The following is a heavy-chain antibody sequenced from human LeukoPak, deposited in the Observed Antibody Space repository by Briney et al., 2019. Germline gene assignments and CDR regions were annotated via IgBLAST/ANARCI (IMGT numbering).Heavy chain of an antibody. D-gene: IGHD3-3*01. J-gene: IGHJ6*03. CDR2: IIPIFGTA. CDR1: GGTFSSYA. CDR3: ARDYDFWSGYYTSRDYYCYMDV. V-gene: IGHV1-69*01. Sequence: SVKVSCKASGGTFSSYAISWVRQAPGQWLEWMGGIIPIFGTANYAQKFQGRVTITADESTSTAYMELSSLRSEDTAVYYCARDYDFWSGYYTSRDYYCYMDVWGKGTTVTVSS.